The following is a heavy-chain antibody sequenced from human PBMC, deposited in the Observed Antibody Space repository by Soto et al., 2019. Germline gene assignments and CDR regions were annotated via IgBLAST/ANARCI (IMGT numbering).Heavy chain of an antibody. Sequence: QVQLVQSGAEVKKPGASVKVSCKASGYTFTSYGISWVRQAPGQGLEWLGWISAYNGNTNYAQKLQGRVTMTTDTSTSTAYMELRSLRSDDTAVYYCARDRGITGTTPGDDAFDIWGQGTMVTVSS. J-gene: IGHJ3*02. V-gene: IGHV1-18*01. CDR2: ISAYNGNT. D-gene: IGHD1-7*01. CDR3: ARDRGITGTTPGDDAFDI. CDR1: GYTFTSYG.